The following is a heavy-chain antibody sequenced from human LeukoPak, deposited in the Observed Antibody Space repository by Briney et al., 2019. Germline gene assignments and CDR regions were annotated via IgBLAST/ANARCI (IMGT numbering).Heavy chain of an antibody. D-gene: IGHD2-21*02. J-gene: IGHJ4*02. CDR3: AKDLHIVVVTGSFDY. CDR2: ISGSGGST. V-gene: IGHV3-23*01. Sequence: GGSLRLSCAASGFTFSSYAMSWVRQAPGKGLEWVSAISGSGGSTYYADCVKGRFTISRDNSKNTLYLKMNSLRAEDTAVYYCAKDLHIVVVTGSFDYWGQGTLVTVSS. CDR1: GFTFSSYA.